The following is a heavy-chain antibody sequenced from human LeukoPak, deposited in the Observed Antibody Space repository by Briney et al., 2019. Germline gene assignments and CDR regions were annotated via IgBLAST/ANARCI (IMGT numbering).Heavy chain of an antibody. J-gene: IGHJ4*02. D-gene: IGHD2-8*01. V-gene: IGHV3-23*01. Sequence: PGGSLRLSCAASGFTFSSYAMSWVRQAPGKGLEWVSAISGSGGSTYYAGSVKGRFTISRDNSKNTLYLQMNSLRAEDTAVYYCAKDHHLGYCTNGVCYKGDPSGYWGQGTLVTVSS. CDR3: AKDHHLGYCTNGVCYKGDPSGY. CDR2: ISGSGGST. CDR1: GFTFSSYA.